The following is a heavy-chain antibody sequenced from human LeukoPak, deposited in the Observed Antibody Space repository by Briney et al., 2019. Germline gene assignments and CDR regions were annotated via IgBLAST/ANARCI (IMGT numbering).Heavy chain of an antibody. J-gene: IGHJ4*02. CDR2: INHSGNT. V-gene: IGHV4-34*01. Sequence: SETLSLTCSVYGASFSDYYWTWIRQPPGQGLEWIGEINHSGNTEYNPSLKSRVTISVDTSKRQFSLNLTSVTAADTAVYYCANWNARTHSNDDWGRGTLVTVSS. D-gene: IGHD1-1*01. CDR3: ANWNARTHSNDD. CDR1: GASFSDYY.